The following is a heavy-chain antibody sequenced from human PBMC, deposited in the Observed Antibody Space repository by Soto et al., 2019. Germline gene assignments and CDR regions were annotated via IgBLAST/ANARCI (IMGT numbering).Heavy chain of an antibody. Sequence: QVLLVQSAAEVKKPGASVRVSCTAYGYPFTNYVLNWVRQAPGQGLEWMGWISPYNGNTYNEQKFQDRVTMTTDTYTSTAYLELRSLSSDDTAVYFCARDMPLWWSHHYFGYWGQGPLVTVSS. CDR2: ISPYNGNT. D-gene: IGHD3-16*02. V-gene: IGHV1-18*01. J-gene: IGHJ4*02. CDR1: GYPFTNYV. CDR3: ARDMPLWWSHHYFGY.